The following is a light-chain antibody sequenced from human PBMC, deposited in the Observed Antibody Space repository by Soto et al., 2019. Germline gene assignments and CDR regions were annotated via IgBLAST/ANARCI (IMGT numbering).Light chain of an antibody. V-gene: IGLV1-44*01. J-gene: IGLJ2*01. CDR3: AAWDDTVKAVV. Sequence: QSVLTQAPSASGTPGQRVSISCSGGKLNIGSNLVNWYQQLPGTAPKLLIYSNVQRPSGVPDRFSGSKSGTSASLAISGLLSEDDAEYYCAAWDDTVKAVVFGGGTKLTVL. CDR1: KLNIGSNL. CDR2: SNV.